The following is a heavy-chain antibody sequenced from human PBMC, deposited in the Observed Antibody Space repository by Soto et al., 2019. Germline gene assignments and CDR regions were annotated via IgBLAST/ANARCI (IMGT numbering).Heavy chain of an antibody. J-gene: IGHJ4*02. CDR3: TTGSTSTKNY. Sequence: GGSLRLSCAASGFTFSNAWLSWVRQAPGKGLEWVGRIKSKTDGGTTDYTAPVKGRFIISRDDSKNTLYLQMNSLKTEDTAVYYCTTGSTSTKNYWGQGALVTSPQ. CDR2: IKSKTDGGTT. V-gene: IGHV3-15*01. D-gene: IGHD6-6*01. CDR1: GFTFSNAW.